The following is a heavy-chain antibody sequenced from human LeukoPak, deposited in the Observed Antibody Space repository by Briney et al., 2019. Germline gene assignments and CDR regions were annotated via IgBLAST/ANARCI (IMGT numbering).Heavy chain of an antibody. J-gene: IGHJ5*02. CDR2: IYPGDSDT. D-gene: IGHD3-10*01. Sequence: GESLKISCKGSGYSFTSYWIGWVRQMPGKGLEWMGIIYPGDSDTRYSPSFQSQVTISADKSISTAYLQWSSLKASDTAMYYCARRYYGSGSYYNWFDPWGQGTLVTVSS. V-gene: IGHV5-51*01. CDR1: GYSFTSYW. CDR3: ARRYYGSGSYYNWFDP.